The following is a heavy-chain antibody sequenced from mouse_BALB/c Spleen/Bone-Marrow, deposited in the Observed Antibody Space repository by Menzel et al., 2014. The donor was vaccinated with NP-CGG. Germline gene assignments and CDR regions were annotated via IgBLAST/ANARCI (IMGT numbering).Heavy chain of an antibody. V-gene: IGHV7-3*02. CDR2: IRNKANGYTT. CDR3: ARDSRSTVSHFGY. J-gene: IGHJ2*01. D-gene: IGHD1-1*01. CDR1: GFTFTDYY. Sequence: EVKLVESGGGLVQPGGSLRLSCATSGFTFTDYYMNWVRQPPGKALEWLGFIRNKANGYTTEYSASVKGRFTISRDNSQSILYLQMNTLRAEDSATYYCARDSRSTVSHFGYWGQGTTLTVSS.